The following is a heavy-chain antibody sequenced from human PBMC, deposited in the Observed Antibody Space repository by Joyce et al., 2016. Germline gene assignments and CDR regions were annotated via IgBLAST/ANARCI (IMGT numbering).Heavy chain of an antibody. Sequence: QVHLEESGGGVVRPGRSLRLSCVACGFNFRSYSIHWVRQAPGKGLEWVAGIWHDARHKKYIDSVKGRFTVSRDNSRNTAYLQMDSLRGDDTAFYYCARLYDSSGLDHWGQGTLVTISS. CDR1: GFNFRSYS. CDR3: ARLYDSSGLDH. CDR2: IWHDARHK. D-gene: IGHD3-22*01. V-gene: IGHV3-33*01. J-gene: IGHJ4*02.